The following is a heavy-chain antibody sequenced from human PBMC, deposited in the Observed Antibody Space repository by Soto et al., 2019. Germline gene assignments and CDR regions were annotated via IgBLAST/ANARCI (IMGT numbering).Heavy chain of an antibody. CDR3: AGHPGIAEDGTSVSWFDP. J-gene: IGHJ5*02. Sequence: QVQLQESGPGLVKPSQTLSLTCTVSGGSISSGGYYWSWIRQHPGKGLEWIGYIYYSGSTYYNPSLKSRVTISVDTSKNQFSLQLSSVTAADTAVYYCAGHPGIAEDGTSVSWFDPWGHGTLVTVSS. D-gene: IGHD6-19*01. V-gene: IGHV4-31*03. CDR2: IYYSGST. CDR1: GGSISSGGYY.